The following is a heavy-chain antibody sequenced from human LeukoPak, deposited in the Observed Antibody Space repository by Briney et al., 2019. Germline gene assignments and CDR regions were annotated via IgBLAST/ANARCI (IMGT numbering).Heavy chain of an antibody. CDR1: GGSISSGSYS. CDR2: IYPRGST. J-gene: IGHJ4*02. V-gene: IGHV4-30-2*01. D-gene: IGHD7-27*01. Sequence: SSETLSLTCAVSGGSISSGSYSWSWIRQPPGKGLEWIGYIYPRGSTYYNPSLKSRVTMSLDRSANQFSLNLSSVTAADTAVYYCARFSPRAMGNYFDFWGQGTLVTVSS. CDR3: ARFSPRAMGNYFDF.